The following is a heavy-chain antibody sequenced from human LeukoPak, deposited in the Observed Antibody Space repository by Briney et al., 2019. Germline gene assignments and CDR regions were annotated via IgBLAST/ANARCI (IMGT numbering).Heavy chain of an antibody. V-gene: IGHV1-8*01. CDR1: GYTFTSYD. CDR2: MNPNSGNT. D-gene: IGHD2-15*01. J-gene: IGHJ5*02. Sequence: ASVKVPCKASGYTFTSYDINWVRQATGQGLEWMGWMNPNSGNTGYAQKFQGRVTMTRNTSISTAYMELSSLRSEDTAVYYCARGARYCSGGSCYSVDPWGQGTLVTVSS. CDR3: ARGARYCSGGSCYSVDP.